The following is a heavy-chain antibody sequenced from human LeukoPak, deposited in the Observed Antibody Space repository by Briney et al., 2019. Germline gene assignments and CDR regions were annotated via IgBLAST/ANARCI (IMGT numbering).Heavy chain of an antibody. CDR1: GFTFSSYW. D-gene: IGHD2-21*02. CDR2: INSDGSST. Sequence: PGGSLRLSCAASGFTFSSYWMHRVRQAPGKGLVWVSRINSDGSSTSYADSVKGRFTISRDNAKNTLYLQMNSLRAEDTAVYYCASEPTFYCGGDCYSHIWGQGTMVTVSS. J-gene: IGHJ3*02. CDR3: ASEPTFYCGGDCYSHI. V-gene: IGHV3-74*01.